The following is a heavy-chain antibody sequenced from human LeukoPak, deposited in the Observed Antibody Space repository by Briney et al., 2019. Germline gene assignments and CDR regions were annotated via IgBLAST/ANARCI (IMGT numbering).Heavy chain of an antibody. D-gene: IGHD3-10*01. V-gene: IGHV4-59*12. Sequence: PSETLSLTCTVSGGSISSYYWSWIRQPPGKGLEWIGYIYYSGSTYYNPSLKSRVTISVDTSKNQFSLKLSSVTAADTAVYYCARDQRGSGSLDYWGQGTLVTVSS. CDR2: IYYSGST. CDR3: ARDQRGSGSLDY. CDR1: GGSISSYY. J-gene: IGHJ4*02.